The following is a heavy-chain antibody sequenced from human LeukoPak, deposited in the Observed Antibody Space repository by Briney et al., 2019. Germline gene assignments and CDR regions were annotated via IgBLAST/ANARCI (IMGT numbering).Heavy chain of an antibody. D-gene: IGHD3-22*01. CDR3: ARGRRLGVIVVPPRD. Sequence: PSETLSLTCAVYGGSFSGYYWSWIRQPPGKGLEWIGEINHSGSTNYNPSLKSRVTISVDTSKNQFSLKLSSVTAADTAVYYCARGRRLGVIVVPPRDWGQGTLVTVSS. CDR2: INHSGST. J-gene: IGHJ4*02. CDR1: GGSFSGYY. V-gene: IGHV4-34*01.